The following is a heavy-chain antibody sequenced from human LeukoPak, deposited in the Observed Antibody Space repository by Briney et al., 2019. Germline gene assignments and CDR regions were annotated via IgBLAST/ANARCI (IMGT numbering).Heavy chain of an antibody. CDR1: GYTLTELS. CDR3: ATSGWFGPSTLAGY. V-gene: IGHV1-24*01. J-gene: IGHJ4*02. Sequence: ASVKVSCKVSGYTLTELSMHWVRQAPGKGLEWMGGFDPEDGETIYAQKFQGRVTMTEDTSTDTAYMELSSLRSEDTAVYYCATSGWFGPSTLAGYWGQGTLVTVSS. CDR2: FDPEDGET. D-gene: IGHD3-10*01.